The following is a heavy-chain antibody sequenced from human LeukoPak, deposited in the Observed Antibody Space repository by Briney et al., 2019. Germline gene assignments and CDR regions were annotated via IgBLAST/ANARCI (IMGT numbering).Heavy chain of an antibody. J-gene: IGHJ4*02. CDR3: TTGTLTSDY. D-gene: IGHD4-17*01. Sequence: PGRSLRLSCAASGFTFSTYGMHWVRQAPGKGLEWVGRIKSKSDGGTTDNAAPVKGRFTISKDDSKNTLYLQMNSLKTEDTGIYYCTTGTLTSDYWGQGTLVTVSS. CDR2: IKSKSDGGTT. V-gene: IGHV3-15*01. CDR1: GFTFSTYG.